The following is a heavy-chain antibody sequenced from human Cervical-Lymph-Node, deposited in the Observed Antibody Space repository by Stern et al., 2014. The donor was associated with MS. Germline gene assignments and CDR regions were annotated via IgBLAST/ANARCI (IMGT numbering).Heavy chain of an antibody. Sequence: EVQLVESGGGAVQPGGSLRLSCVASDLAFSRYWLNWVRPAPGKGLQWVANINQAGSEKYYGDSVKGRFTISRDNAKKSLYLQMNNLRSEDTAVYYCANGGTTWNWGQGTLVTVSS. CDR1: DLAFSRYW. J-gene: IGHJ4*02. CDR3: ANGGTTWN. D-gene: IGHD1-1*01. CDR2: INQAGSEK. V-gene: IGHV3-7*03.